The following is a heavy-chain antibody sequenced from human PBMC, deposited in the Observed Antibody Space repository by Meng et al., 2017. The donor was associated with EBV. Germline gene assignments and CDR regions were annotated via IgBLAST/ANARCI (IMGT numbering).Heavy chain of an antibody. Sequence: EAGGGVAQPGRSLRLSCAASGFTFSGYGMFWVRQAPGKGPEWVAILPSDGGNTYYSDSVKGRFTISRDNSKKTLYLQMNSLRAEDTAVYYCARDLSGRFDPWGQGTLVTVSS. J-gene: IGHJ5*02. D-gene: IGHD1-26*01. V-gene: IGHV3-30*03. CDR1: GFTFSGYG. CDR2: LPSDGGNT. CDR3: ARDLSGRFDP.